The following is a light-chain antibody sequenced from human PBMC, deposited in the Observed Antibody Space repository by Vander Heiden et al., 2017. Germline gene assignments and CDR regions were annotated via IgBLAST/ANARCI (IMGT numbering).Light chain of an antibody. CDR3: QQYYSTPPT. J-gene: IGKJ2*01. Sequence: DIVMTQSPDSLAVSLGERATINCKSSQSVLYSSNNKNYLAWYQQKPGQPPKLLIYWASTRESGVPDRFSGSGSGTDFTLTISSLQAEDVAVYYCQQYYSTPPTFRQETKLGIK. V-gene: IGKV4-1*01. CDR2: WAS. CDR1: QSVLYSSNNKNY.